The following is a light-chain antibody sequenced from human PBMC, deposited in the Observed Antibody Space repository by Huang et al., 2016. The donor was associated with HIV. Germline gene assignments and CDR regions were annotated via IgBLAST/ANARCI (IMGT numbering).Light chain of an antibody. CDR3: QQSYGIPLT. V-gene: IGKV1-39*01. CDR1: QSISSY. J-gene: IGKJ4*01. Sequence: DIQMTQSPSSLSASVGDRVTITCRASQSISSYLNWYQQKPGKAPKLLIYTASSLQSGVPSRFSGSGSGTDFTLTISSLQPEDFATYYCQQSYGIPLTFGGGTQVEIK. CDR2: TAS.